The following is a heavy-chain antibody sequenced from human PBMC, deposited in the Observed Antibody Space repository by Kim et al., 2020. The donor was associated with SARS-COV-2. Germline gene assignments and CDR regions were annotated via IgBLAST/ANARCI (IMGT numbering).Heavy chain of an antibody. CDR2: IYHSGST. Sequence: SETLSLTCAVSGGSIGGSNWWSWVRQPPGKGLEWIGEIYHSGSTNYNPSLKSRVTISVDKSKNQFSLKLSSVTAADTAVYYCTRGSFYYGSGTHGRQPYGMDVWGQGTTVTVS. V-gene: IGHV4-4*02. CDR1: GGSIGGSNW. CDR3: TRGSFYYGSGTHGRQPYGMDV. D-gene: IGHD3-10*01. J-gene: IGHJ6*02.